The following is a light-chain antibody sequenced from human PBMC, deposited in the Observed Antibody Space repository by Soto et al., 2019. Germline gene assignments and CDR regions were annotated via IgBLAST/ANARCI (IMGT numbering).Light chain of an antibody. Sequence: DIQMTQSPSSLSASVGDRVTVTCRASQSISSYLNWYQQKPGKAPNLLIFDASTLQGRVPSRFSGSGSGTDFTLTIISLQPEDFATYYCQQSYRTPYTFGQGTKVDIK. J-gene: IGKJ2*01. CDR1: QSISSY. CDR2: DAS. V-gene: IGKV1-39*01. CDR3: QQSYRTPYT.